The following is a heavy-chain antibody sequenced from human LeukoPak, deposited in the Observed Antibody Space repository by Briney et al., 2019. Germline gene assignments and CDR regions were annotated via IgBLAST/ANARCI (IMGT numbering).Heavy chain of an antibody. CDR2: INPNSGVT. CDR3: ARVLDSGYPVWDC. V-gene: IGHV1-2*02. J-gene: IGHJ4*02. Sequence: ASVKVSCKASGYTFTGYYMHWVRQAPGQGLEWMGWINPNSGVTNYAQKFQDRVTMTRDTSLSTAYMELSRLRSDDRAVYYCARVLDSGYPVWDCWGQGTLVTVSS. CDR1: GYTFTGYY. D-gene: IGHD5-12*01.